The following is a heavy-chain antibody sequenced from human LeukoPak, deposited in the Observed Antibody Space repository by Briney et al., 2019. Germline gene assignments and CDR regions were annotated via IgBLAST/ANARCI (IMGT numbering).Heavy chain of an antibody. CDR2: IKQDGSEK. J-gene: IGHJ4*02. Sequence: GGSLRLSCAASGFTFSLYWMNWVRRAPGKGLEWVANIKQDGSEKNYVDSVRGRFTISRDNAKNSLYLQMNNLRVEDTAMYYCAGGTGFIIKDWGQGTLVTVSS. CDR1: GFTFSLYW. CDR3: AGGTGFIIKD. D-gene: IGHD3-9*01. V-gene: IGHV3-7*03.